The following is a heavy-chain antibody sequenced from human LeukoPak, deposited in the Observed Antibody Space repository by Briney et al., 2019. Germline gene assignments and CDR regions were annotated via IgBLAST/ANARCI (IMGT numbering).Heavy chain of an antibody. D-gene: IGHD3-10*01. V-gene: IGHV4-4*07. Sequence: SETLSLTCTVSGGSISSNYWSGIRQPAGKEREGIGRIYTSGSTNYHPSLKSRVTMSVDTSKNQFSLKLSSVTAADTAVYYCARDNGMVRGVIYYYYMDVWGKGTTVTVSS. CDR3: ARDNGMVRGVIYYYYMDV. CDR1: GGSISSNY. J-gene: IGHJ6*03. CDR2: IYTSGST.